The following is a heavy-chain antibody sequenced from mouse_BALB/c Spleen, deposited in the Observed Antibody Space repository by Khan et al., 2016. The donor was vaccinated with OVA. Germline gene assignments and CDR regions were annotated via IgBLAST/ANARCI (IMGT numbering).Heavy chain of an antibody. V-gene: IGHV1-7*01. Sequence: QVQLQQSGAELAKPGASVKMSCTASGYTFTSYWMHWIKQRPGQGLEWIGYINPTSGYTEYNETFKDKATLSADKSSSTAYMQLTSLTSEDSAVYYCARDRIDYWGQGTTLTVSS. CDR3: ARDRIDY. J-gene: IGHJ2*01. CDR2: INPTSGYT. CDR1: GYTFTSYW.